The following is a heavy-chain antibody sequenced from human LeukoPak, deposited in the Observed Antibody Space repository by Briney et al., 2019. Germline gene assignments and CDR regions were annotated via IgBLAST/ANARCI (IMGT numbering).Heavy chain of an antibody. Sequence: SETLSLTCNVSGGSISSANYYWSWIRQPAGKGLEWIGRIYTSGSTNYNPSLKSRVTISVDTSKNQFSLKLSSVTAADTAVYYCARGWGPGGYCSGGSCYSRLAYFDYWGQGTLVTVSS. CDR3: ARGWGPGGYCSGGSCYSRLAYFDY. CDR2: IYTSGST. D-gene: IGHD2-15*01. CDR1: GGSISSANYY. J-gene: IGHJ4*02. V-gene: IGHV4-61*02.